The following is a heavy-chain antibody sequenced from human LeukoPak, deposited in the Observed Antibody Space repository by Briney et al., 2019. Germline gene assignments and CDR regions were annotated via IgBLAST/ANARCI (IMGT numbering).Heavy chain of an antibody. J-gene: IGHJ4*02. CDR1: GFTFSNSG. V-gene: IGHV3-30*02. CDR2: IRYDGSNN. Sequence: GGSLRLSCAASGFTFSNSGMHWVRQAPGKGLEWVAFIRYDGSNNYYGDSVKGRFTISRDNSKNTLYLQMNSLRAEDTAVYYCARDGGSYFDYWGQGTLVTVSS. D-gene: IGHD2-15*01. CDR3: ARDGGSYFDY.